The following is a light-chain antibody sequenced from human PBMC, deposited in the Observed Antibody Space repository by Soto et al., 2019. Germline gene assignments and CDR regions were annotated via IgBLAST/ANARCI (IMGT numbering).Light chain of an antibody. V-gene: IGLV2-8*01. Sequence: QSVLTQPPSASGSLGQSVTISCTGTSSDVGGYNYVSWYQQYPGKAPKLMIYAVDKRPSGVPDRFSGSKSGNTASLPVSGLQAEDEADYYCSSYAGSNKFRGFGGGTQLTVL. CDR2: AVD. CDR1: SSDVGGYNY. CDR3: SSYAGSNKFRG. J-gene: IGLJ3*02.